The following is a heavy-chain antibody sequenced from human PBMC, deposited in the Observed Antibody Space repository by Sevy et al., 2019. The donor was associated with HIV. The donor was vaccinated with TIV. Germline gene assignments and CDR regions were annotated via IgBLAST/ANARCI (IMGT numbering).Heavy chain of an antibody. D-gene: IGHD3-22*01. CDR1: GFSFSTYW. V-gene: IGHV3-7*01. CDR2: IKQGESEK. J-gene: IGHJ4*02. Sequence: GGSLRLSCAASGFSFSTYWMHWVRQAPGKGLEWVANIKQGESEKYYVASVKGRFTISRDNAKNSVYLEMNSLRPEDTAIYYCAKGNSGSFDYWGQGTLVTVS. CDR3: AKGNSGSFDY.